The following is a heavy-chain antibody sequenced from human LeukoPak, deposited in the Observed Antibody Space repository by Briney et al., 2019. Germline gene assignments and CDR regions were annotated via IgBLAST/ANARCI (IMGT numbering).Heavy chain of an antibody. D-gene: IGHD1-26*01. CDR2: IYYSGST. J-gene: IGHJ4*02. CDR1: GGSISSYY. V-gene: IGHV4-59*01. Sequence: SETLSLTCTVSGGSISSYYWSWIRQPPGKGLEWIGYIYYSGSTNYNPSLKSRVTISVDTSKNQFSLKLSSVTAADTAVYYCARDLEGGSSLDYWGQGTLVTVSS. CDR3: ARDLEGGSSLDY.